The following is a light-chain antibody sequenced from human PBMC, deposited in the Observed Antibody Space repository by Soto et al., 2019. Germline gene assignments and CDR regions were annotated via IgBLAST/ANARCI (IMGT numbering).Light chain of an antibody. V-gene: IGLV2-8*01. CDR2: NVN. CDR1: SRDIGGYDF. J-gene: IGLJ1*01. Sequence: QSVLTQPPSASGSPGQAVTISCTGTSRDIGGYDFVSWYQVRPGEAPQLIIYNVNGRPSGVPRRFSGSKSGNTASLTVSGLQAEDEADYYCSSYAGSNNFDVFGTGTKVTVL. CDR3: SSYAGSNNFDV.